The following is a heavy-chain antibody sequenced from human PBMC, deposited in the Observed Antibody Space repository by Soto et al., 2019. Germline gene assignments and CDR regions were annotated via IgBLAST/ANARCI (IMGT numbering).Heavy chain of an antibody. J-gene: IGHJ6*03. CDR3: ARSGITIFGVEREGRYYYYMDV. CDR1: GGSISSGGYY. V-gene: IGHV4-31*03. CDR2: IYYSGST. D-gene: IGHD3-3*01. Sequence: SETLSLTCTVSGGSISSGGYYWSWIRQHPGKGLEWIGYIYYSGSTYYNPSLKSRVTISVDTSKNQFSLKLSSVTAADTAVYYCARSGITIFGVEREGRYYYYMDVWGKGTTVTVSS.